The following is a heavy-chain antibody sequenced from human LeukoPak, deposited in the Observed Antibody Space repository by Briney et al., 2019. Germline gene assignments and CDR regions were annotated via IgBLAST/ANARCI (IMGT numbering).Heavy chain of an antibody. D-gene: IGHD5-18*01. CDR3: ASSSGYSYGYYYYYYMDV. CDR1: GGTFSSYA. J-gene: IGHJ6*03. V-gene: IGHV1-69*13. CDR2: IIPIFGTA. Sequence: ASVKVSCKASGGTFSSYAISWVRQAPGQGLEWMGGIIPIFGTANYAQKFQGRVTITADESTSTAYMELSSLRSEDTAVYYCASSSGYSYGYYYYYYMDVWGKGTTVTISS.